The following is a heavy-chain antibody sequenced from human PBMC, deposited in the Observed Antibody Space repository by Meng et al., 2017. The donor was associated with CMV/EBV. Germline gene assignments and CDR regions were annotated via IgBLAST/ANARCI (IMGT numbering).Heavy chain of an antibody. Sequence: QVQVQQWGEGLFKPSETLSLTCAGYGGSFSGYYWSWIRQPPGKGLEWIGEINHSGSTNYNPSLKSRVTISVDTSKNQFSLKLSSVTAADTAVYYCARGSIAARLGLGDWGQGTLVTVSS. CDR2: INHSGST. CDR3: ARGSIAARLGLGD. V-gene: IGHV4-34*01. CDR1: GGSFSGYY. D-gene: IGHD6-6*01. J-gene: IGHJ4*02.